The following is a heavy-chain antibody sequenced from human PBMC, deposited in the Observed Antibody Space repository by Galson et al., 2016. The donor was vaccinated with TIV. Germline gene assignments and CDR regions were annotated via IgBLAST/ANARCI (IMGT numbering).Heavy chain of an antibody. CDR1: GYKFIGYH. V-gene: IGHV1-2*02. CDR2: IKPNRGDT. Sequence: SVKVSCKASGYKFIGYHVHWVRQAPGQGLEWMGWIKPNRGDTNVAQKFRGRVTMTRDTSITTAYLELSGLRSDDTVVYYCARGFGVLTGNYLPKDFDYWGQGTLVTVSS. D-gene: IGHD3-9*01. CDR3: ARGFGVLTGNYLPKDFDY. J-gene: IGHJ4*02.